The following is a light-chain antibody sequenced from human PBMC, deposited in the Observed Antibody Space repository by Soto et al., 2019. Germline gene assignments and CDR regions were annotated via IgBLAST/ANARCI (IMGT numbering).Light chain of an antibody. CDR3: QHYVTSLTT. V-gene: IGKV3-20*01. CDR1: QSVTSNY. J-gene: IGKJ1*01. CDR2: GAS. Sequence: EIVLTQSPGTLSLSPGERATLSCGASQSVTSNYLAWYQQKPGQAPRLLIFGASIRVKGIPDRFIGSGSGTDFTLNISRLEPEDFAVYYCQHYVTSLTTFGQGTKVEVK.